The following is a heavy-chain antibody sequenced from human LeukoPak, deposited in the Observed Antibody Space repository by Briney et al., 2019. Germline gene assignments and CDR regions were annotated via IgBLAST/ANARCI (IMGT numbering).Heavy chain of an antibody. D-gene: IGHD1-20*01. J-gene: IGHJ4*02. CDR2: ISYDGSNK. V-gene: IGHV3-30-3*01. CDR1: GFTFSSYA. CDR3: AKDNNWNPGYYFDY. Sequence: GGSLRLSCAASGFTFSSYAMHWVRQAPGKGLEWVAVISYDGSNKYYADSVKGRFTISRDNSKNTLYLQMNSLRAEDTAVYYCAKDNNWNPGYYFDYWGQGTLVTVSS.